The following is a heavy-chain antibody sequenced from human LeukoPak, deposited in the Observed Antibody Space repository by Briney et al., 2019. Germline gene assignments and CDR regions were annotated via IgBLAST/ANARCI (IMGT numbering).Heavy chain of an antibody. CDR3: ARHDSVPAAIFNYYSYYMDV. CDR2: IYPGDSDT. J-gene: IGHJ6*03. V-gene: IGHV5-51*01. CDR1: GSSFTGYW. D-gene: IGHD2-2*01. Sequence: GESLQISCKGSGSSFTGYWIGWVRQMPGKGLEWMGIIYPGDSDTRYSPSFQGQVTISADKSISTAYLQWSTLKASDTAMYYCARHDSVPAAIFNYYSYYMDVWGKGTTVTVSS.